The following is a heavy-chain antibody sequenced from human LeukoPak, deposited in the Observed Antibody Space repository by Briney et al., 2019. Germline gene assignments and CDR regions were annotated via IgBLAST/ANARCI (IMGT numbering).Heavy chain of an antibody. Sequence: PGTSLRLSCAASGFTVSSNYMSWVRQAPGKGLEWVSVIYSGGSTYYADSVKGRFTISRDNSKNTLYLQMNSLRAEDTAVYYCASLERGSGSYFDYWGQGTLVTVSS. CDR1: GFTVSSNY. CDR3: ASLERGSGSYFDY. V-gene: IGHV3-66*01. J-gene: IGHJ4*02. CDR2: IYSGGST. D-gene: IGHD3-10*01.